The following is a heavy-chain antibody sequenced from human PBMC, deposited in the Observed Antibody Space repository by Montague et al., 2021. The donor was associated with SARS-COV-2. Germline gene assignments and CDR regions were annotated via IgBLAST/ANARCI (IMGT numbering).Heavy chain of an antibody. J-gene: IGHJ4*02. CDR1: GGSISSSSYN. Sequence: SETLSLTCSVSGGSISSSSYNWGWIRQPPGKGLEWIGSVHYSGRSYYNPSLKSRVTIYVDTSKNQLSLKLSSVTAADTAVYYCTRHVHMTWPEPSPGFDYWGQGTLVTVSS. V-gene: IGHV4-39*01. D-gene: IGHD1-1*01. CDR3: TRHVHMTWPEPSPGFDY. CDR2: VHYSGRS.